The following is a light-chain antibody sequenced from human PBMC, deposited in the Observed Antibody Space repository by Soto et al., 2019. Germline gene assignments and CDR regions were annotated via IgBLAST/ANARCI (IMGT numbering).Light chain of an antibody. CDR2: EAC. V-gene: IGKV1-5*03. J-gene: IGKJ1*01. Sequence: DIHMTQSPSTLSASVGDRVTITCRASQSTSTWLAWYQQRPGKTPKLLISEACNVESGVPYRFSGSGPGTAFTLTTSSVQPDDFATHYCQEYINYPYPFGQGTKVEIE. CDR1: QSTSTW. CDR3: QEYINYPYP.